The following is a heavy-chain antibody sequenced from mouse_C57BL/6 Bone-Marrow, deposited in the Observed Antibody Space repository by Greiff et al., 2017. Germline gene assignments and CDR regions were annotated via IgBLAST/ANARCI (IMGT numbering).Heavy chain of an antibody. Sequence: QVQLQQPGAELVKPGASVKLSCKASGYTFTSYWMHWVKQRPGQGLEWIGEIDPSDSDTNYNQKFKGKSTLTVDKSSSTAYMQLSSLTSEDSAVYYCVTSFKGAMDYWGQGTSVTVSA. CDR3: VTSFKGAMDY. CDR2: IDPSDSDT. J-gene: IGHJ4*01. CDR1: GYTFTSYW. V-gene: IGHV1-69*01.